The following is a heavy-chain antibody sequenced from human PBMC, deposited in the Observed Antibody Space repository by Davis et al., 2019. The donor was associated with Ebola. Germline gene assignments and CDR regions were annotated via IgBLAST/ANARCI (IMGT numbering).Heavy chain of an antibody. CDR1: GYTFTGYY. Sequence: ASVKVSCKASGYTFTGYYMHWVRQAPGQGLEWMGWINPNSGGTNYAQKFQGRVTMTRDTSISTAYMELSRLRSDDTAVYYCARDRGIFGVGNWFDPWGQGTLVTVSS. J-gene: IGHJ5*02. V-gene: IGHV1-2*02. CDR2: INPNSGGT. CDR3: ARDRGIFGVGNWFDP. D-gene: IGHD3-3*01.